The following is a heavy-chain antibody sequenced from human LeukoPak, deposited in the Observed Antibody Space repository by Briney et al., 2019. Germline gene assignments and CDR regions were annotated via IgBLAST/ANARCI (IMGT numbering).Heavy chain of an antibody. Sequence: SETLSLTCTVSGGSISSYYWSWIRQPAGKGLEWIGRIYTSGSTNYNPSLKSRVTISVDKSKNQFSLKLSSVTAADTAVYYCARDQASDTAMAAYYFDYWGQGTLVTVSS. J-gene: IGHJ4*02. CDR1: GGSISSYY. D-gene: IGHD5-18*01. V-gene: IGHV4-4*07. CDR3: ARDQASDTAMAAYYFDY. CDR2: IYTSGST.